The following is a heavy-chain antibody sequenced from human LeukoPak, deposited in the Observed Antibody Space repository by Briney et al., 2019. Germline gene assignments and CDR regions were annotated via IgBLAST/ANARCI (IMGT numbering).Heavy chain of an antibody. CDR3: ETRVVDGDYGTLDY. D-gene: IGHD4-17*01. Sequence: PGGSLRLSCAASGFTFSSYAMGWVRQAPGKGLEWVSAISGSGGSTYYADSVKGRSTISRDNSKNTLYLQMNSLRAEDTAVYYCETRVVDGDYGTLDYWGQGTLVTVSS. CDR1: GFTFSSYA. J-gene: IGHJ4*02. V-gene: IGHV3-23*01. CDR2: ISGSGGST.